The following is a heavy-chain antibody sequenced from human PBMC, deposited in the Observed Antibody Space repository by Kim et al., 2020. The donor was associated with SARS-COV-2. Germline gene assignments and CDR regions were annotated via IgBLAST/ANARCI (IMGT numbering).Heavy chain of an antibody. CDR2: IWYDGSNK. V-gene: IGHV3-33*01. J-gene: IGHJ4*02. D-gene: IGHD3-3*01. CDR3: ARAREVFWSGYYFDY. CDR1: GFTFSSYG. Sequence: GGSLRLSCAASGFTFSSYGMHWVRQAPGKGLEWVAVIWYDGSNKYYADSVKGRFTISRDNSKNTLYLQMNSLRAEDTAVYYCARAREVFWSGYYFDYWGQGTLVTVSS.